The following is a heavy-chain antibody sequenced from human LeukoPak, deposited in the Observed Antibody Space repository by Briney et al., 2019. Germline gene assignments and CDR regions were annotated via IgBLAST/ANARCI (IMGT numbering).Heavy chain of an antibody. V-gene: IGHV3-30-3*01. J-gene: IGHJ4*02. D-gene: IGHD3-3*01. CDR2: ISYDGSNK. CDR1: GFTFSSYA. CDR3: ARTPNTYYDFWSGYDY. Sequence: QPGGSLRLSCAASGFTFSSYAMHWVRQAPGKGLEGVAVISYDGSNKYYADSVKGRFTISRDNSKNTLYLQMNSLRAEDTAVYYCARTPNTYYDFWSGYDYWGQGTLVTVS.